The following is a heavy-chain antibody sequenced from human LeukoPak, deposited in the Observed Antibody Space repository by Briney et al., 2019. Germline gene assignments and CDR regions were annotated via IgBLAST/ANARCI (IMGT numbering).Heavy chain of an antibody. Sequence: PSETLSLTCTVSGGSISSSRYYWGWIRQPPGKGLEWIGSVYYSGSTYYNPSLKSRVTISVDTSKNQFSLKLSSVTAADTAVYYCARGRRLLWFGELLTRWFDPWGQGTLVTVSS. CDR2: VYYSGST. V-gene: IGHV4-39*07. CDR1: GGSISSSRYY. D-gene: IGHD3-10*01. J-gene: IGHJ5*02. CDR3: ARGRRLLWFGELLTRWFDP.